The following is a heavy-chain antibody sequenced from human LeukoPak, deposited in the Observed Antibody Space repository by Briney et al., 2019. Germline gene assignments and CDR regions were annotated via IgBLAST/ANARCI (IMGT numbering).Heavy chain of an antibody. CDR3: AKGYSNNWYFFDY. V-gene: IGHV3-23*01. CDR2: ISGSATRT. CDR1: GFTFSTYW. D-gene: IGHD1-20*01. J-gene: IGHJ4*02. Sequence: QTGGSLRLSCATSGFTFSTYWMSWVRQAPGKGLEWVSGISGSATRTDYYADSVKGRFTVSRDNSKNTLYLQMKSLRAEDTAVYYCAKGYSNNWYFFDYWGQGTLVTVSS.